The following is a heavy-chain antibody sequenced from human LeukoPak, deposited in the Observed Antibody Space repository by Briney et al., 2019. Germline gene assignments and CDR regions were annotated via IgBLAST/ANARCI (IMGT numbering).Heavy chain of an antibody. D-gene: IGHD6-13*01. CDR3: AKEKFSSSWYGIYYYYGMDV. J-gene: IGHJ6*02. CDR2: INHNGNVN. Sequence: GGSLRLSCAASGFTFSSYWMNWARQAPGKGLEWVASINHNGNVNYYVDSVKGRFTISRDNAKNSLYLQMNSLRAEDTALYYCAKEKFSSSWYGIYYYYGMDVWAKGPRSPSP. V-gene: IGHV3-7*03. CDR1: GFTFSSYW.